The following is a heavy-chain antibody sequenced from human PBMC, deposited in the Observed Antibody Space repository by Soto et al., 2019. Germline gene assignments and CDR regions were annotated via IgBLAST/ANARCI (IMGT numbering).Heavy chain of an antibody. CDR3: ARAHGDYVWGSYRYPIPLEFDY. D-gene: IGHD3-16*02. CDR1: GGSISSGDYY. Sequence: NPSETLSLTCTVSGGSISSGDYYWSWIRQPPGKGLEWIGYIYYSGSTYYNPSLKSRVTISVDTSKNQFSLKLSSVTAADTAVYYCARAHGDYVWGSYRYPIPLEFDYWGQGTLVTVSS. V-gene: IGHV4-30-4*01. CDR2: IYYSGST. J-gene: IGHJ4*02.